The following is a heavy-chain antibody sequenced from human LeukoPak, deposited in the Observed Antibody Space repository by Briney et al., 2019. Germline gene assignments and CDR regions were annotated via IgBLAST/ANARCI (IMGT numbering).Heavy chain of an antibody. J-gene: IGHJ4*02. V-gene: IGHV5-51*01. CDR2: MYPGGSDT. CDR1: GYSFTSYW. Sequence: RGESLKISCKGSGYSFTSYWIGWVRQMPGKGLEWMGIMYPGGSDTRYSPSFQGQVTISADKSISTAYLQWSSLKASDTAMYYCARQRSYPDYFDYWGQGTLATVSS. D-gene: IGHD1-26*01. CDR3: ARQRSYPDYFDY.